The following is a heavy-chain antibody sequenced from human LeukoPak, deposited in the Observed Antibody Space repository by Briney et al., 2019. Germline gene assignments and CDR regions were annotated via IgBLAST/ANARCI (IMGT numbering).Heavy chain of an antibody. CDR3: ARVASDYYYYYMDV. Sequence: AGGSLRLSCAASGFTFDDYGMSWVRQAPGKGLEWVSGINWNGGSTGYADSVKGRFTISRDNAKNSLYLQMNSLRAEDTALYCCARVASDYYYYYMDVWGKGTTVTVSS. CDR1: GFTFDDYG. V-gene: IGHV3-20*04. D-gene: IGHD3-10*01. CDR2: INWNGGST. J-gene: IGHJ6*03.